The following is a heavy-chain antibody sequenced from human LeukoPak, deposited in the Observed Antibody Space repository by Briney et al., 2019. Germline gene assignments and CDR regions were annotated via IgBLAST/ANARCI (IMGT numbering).Heavy chain of an antibody. CDR1: GFTFNNAW. J-gene: IGHJ6*02. Sequence: GGSLRLSCAASGFTFNNAWMNWVRQAPGQGLEWVGRIKSNTDGGTINYAAPVKGRFTISRDDSKNTLYVQMNSLKIEDTAVYYCATDLRQKWLRVPADVWGQGTTVIVSS. D-gene: IGHD5-12*01. V-gene: IGHV3-15*01. CDR3: ATDLRQKWLRVPADV. CDR2: IKSNTDGGTI.